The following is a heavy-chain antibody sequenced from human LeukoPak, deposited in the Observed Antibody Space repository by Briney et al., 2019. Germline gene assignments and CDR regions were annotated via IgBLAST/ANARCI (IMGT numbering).Heavy chain of an antibody. D-gene: IGHD3-22*01. CDR3: ARVIEDYYDSSGYYDY. V-gene: IGHV3-20*04. Sequence: RPGGSLRLSCAASGFTFGDYGMSWVRQAPGKGLEWVSGINWNGGSTGYADSVKGRFTISRDNAKNFLYLQMNSLRAEDTALYYCARVIEDYYDSSGYYDYWGQGTLVTVSS. CDR1: GFTFGDYG. CDR2: INWNGGST. J-gene: IGHJ4*02.